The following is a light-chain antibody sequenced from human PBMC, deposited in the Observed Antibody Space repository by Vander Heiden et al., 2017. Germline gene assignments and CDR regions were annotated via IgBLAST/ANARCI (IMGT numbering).Light chain of an antibody. J-gene: IGLJ1*01. V-gene: IGLV1-51*02. CDR2: ENS. Sequence: QSVLTQAPSVSAAPGQKVTISCSGSSSNIGNNSVSWYQQLPGTAPKLLIYENSKRPSGIPDRFSGSKSGTTATLGITGLPTGDEADYYCGTWDSSLRVYVFGSGTKVTVL. CDR1: SSNIGNNS. CDR3: GTWDSSLRVYV.